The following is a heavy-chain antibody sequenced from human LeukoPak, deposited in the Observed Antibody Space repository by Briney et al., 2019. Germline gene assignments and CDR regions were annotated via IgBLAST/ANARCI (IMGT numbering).Heavy chain of an antibody. CDR2: ISYDGSNK. J-gene: IGHJ3*02. CDR1: GFTFSSYG. V-gene: IGHV3-30*18. Sequence: GRSLRLSCVASGFTFSSYGMHWVRQAPGKGLEWVAVISYDGSNKYYADSVKGRFTISRDNSKNTLYLQMNSLRAEDTAVYYCAKGVGYDILTGPDAFDIWGQGTMVTVSS. CDR3: AKGVGYDILTGPDAFDI. D-gene: IGHD3-9*01.